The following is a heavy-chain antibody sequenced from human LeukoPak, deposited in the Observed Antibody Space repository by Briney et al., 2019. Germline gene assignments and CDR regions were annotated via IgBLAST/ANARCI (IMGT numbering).Heavy chain of an antibody. Sequence: SETLSLTCTVSGGSISSYYWSWIRQPPGKGLEWIGYIYYSGSTNYNPSLKSRVTISVDTSKNQFSLKLSSVTAADTAVYYCARHPSRYNWFDPWSQGTLVTVSS. CDR1: GGSISSYY. CDR2: IYYSGST. J-gene: IGHJ5*02. CDR3: ARHPSRYNWFDP. V-gene: IGHV4-59*08.